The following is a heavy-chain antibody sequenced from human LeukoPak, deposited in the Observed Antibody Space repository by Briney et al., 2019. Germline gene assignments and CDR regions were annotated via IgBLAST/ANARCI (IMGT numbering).Heavy chain of an antibody. Sequence: SETLSLTCTVSGYSISTSYYWSWIRQPAGKGLEWIGRIYGSGSTDYNPSLKSRVTMSIDTSKNQFSLNLISVTAADTAVYYCARDSGTTGEVKFDPWGQGTLVTVSS. V-gene: IGHV4-4*07. CDR1: GYSISTSYY. D-gene: IGHD3-10*01. CDR2: IYGSGST. CDR3: ARDSGTTGEVKFDP. J-gene: IGHJ5*02.